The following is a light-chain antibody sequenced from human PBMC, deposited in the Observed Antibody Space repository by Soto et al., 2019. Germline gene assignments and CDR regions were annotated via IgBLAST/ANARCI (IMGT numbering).Light chain of an antibody. V-gene: IGLV2-8*01. J-gene: IGLJ3*02. CDR3: TSYAGSNNPVV. CDR2: GVN. CDR1: SSDVGSYNY. Sequence: QPVLTQPPSASGSPGQSVTISCTGTSSDVGSYNYVSWYQQHPDKAPKLIIYGVNERPSGVPDRFSGSKSGNTASLTVYGLQAEDEADYYCTSYAGSNNPVVFGGGTKVTVL.